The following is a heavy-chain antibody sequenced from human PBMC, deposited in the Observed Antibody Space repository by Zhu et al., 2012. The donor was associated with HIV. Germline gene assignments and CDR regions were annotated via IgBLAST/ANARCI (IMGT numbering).Heavy chain of an antibody. CDR3: ARYGLGYASKWYRGNWYFDV. CDR2: INHSGST. V-gene: IGHV4-34*01. J-gene: IGHJ2*01. CDR1: GGSFSSYY. Sequence: QVQLQQWGAGLLKPSETLSLTCAVYGGSFSSYYWSWIRQPPGKGLEWIAEINHSGSTNYNPSLKSRVTVSVYTSKSQFSLKMSSVTAADTAVYYCARYGLGYASKWYRGNWYFDVWGRGTLVTVSS. D-gene: IGHD2-8*01.